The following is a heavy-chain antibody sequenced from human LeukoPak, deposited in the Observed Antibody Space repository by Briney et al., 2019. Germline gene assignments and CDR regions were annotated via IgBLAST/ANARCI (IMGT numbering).Heavy chain of an antibody. V-gene: IGHV1-18*01. D-gene: IGHD1-26*01. CDR1: GYTFTSYG. J-gene: IGHJ3*02. CDR2: ISAYNGNT. Sequence: ASVKVSCTASGYTFTSYGISWVRQAPGQGLEWMGWISAYNGNTNYAQKLQGRVTMTTDTPTSTAYMELRSLRSDDTAVYYCARDRSVGATAAFDIWGQGTMVTVSS. CDR3: ARDRSVGATAAFDI.